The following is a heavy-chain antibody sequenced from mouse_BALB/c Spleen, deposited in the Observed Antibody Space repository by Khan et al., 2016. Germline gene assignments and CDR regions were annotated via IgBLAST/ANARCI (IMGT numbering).Heavy chain of an antibody. D-gene: IGHD1-3*01. Sequence: QVQLQQSGAELARPGASVKMSCKASGYTFTIYTMHWVKQRPGQGLEWIGYINPSSGYTNYNQKFKDKATLTADKSSSTAYMQLSSLTSEDSAVYYWGRSSRMGDNYFFDYWGQGTTLTVSS. CDR3: GRSSRMGDNYFFDY. J-gene: IGHJ2*01. V-gene: IGHV1-4*01. CDR1: GYTFTIYT. CDR2: INPSSGYT.